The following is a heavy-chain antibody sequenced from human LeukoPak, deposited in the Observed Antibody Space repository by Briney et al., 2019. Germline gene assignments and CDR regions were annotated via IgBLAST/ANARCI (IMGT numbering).Heavy chain of an antibody. D-gene: IGHD5-18*01. V-gene: IGHV4-59*12. CDR2: IHYTGST. CDR1: GGSISSYY. CDR3: AKGAGGFSYYNWFDP. Sequence: SETLSLTCTVSGGSISSYYWSWIRQSPGKGLECIGYIHYTGSTNYNPSLKSRVTISVETSKNQFSLKLASVTSADTAIYYCAKGAGGFSYYNWFDPWGQGTLVTVSS. J-gene: IGHJ5*02.